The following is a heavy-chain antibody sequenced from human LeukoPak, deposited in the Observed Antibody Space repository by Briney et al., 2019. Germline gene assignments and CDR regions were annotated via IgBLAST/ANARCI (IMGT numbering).Heavy chain of an antibody. D-gene: IGHD3-22*01. CDR3: ARAQNYHDRSGYSDDTFDV. J-gene: IGHJ3*01. CDR2: VNPDSGGI. V-gene: IGHV1-2*06. CDR1: AYTFTDNY. Sequence: ASVKVSCKASAYTFTDNYIHWERQAPGQGLKCMGRVNPDSGGINYAQKFQGRVTMTRDTSINTAFVELRRLRSDDTATYYCARAQNYHDRSGYSDDTFDVWGHGTMITVSS.